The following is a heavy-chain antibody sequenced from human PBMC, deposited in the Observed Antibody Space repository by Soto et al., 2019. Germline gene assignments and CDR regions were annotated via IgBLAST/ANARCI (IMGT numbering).Heavy chain of an antibody. D-gene: IGHD6-13*01. CDR2: IRSEAYGGTT. CDR3: TRDESSSWYRLYGMDV. V-gene: IGHV3-49*03. J-gene: IGHJ6*02. Sequence: GVLRLSCTASGFTFGDYAMSWFRQAPGKGLEWVGFIRSEAYGGTTEYAASVKGRFTISRDDSKSIAYLQMNSLKTEDTAVYYCTRDESSSWYRLYGMDVWGQGTTVTVSS. CDR1: GFTFGDYA.